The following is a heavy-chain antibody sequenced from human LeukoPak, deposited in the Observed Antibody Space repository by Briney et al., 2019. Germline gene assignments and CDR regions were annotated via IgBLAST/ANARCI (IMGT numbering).Heavy chain of an antibody. D-gene: IGHD6-13*01. J-gene: IGHJ3*02. CDR1: GGSISSSNW. Sequence: PSETLSLTCAVSGGSISSSNWWSWVRQPPGKGLEWIGEIYHSGSTNYNPSLKSRVTISVDKSKNQFSLKLSSVTAADTAVYYCARDRVLGRIAAAGIDIWGQGTMVTVSS. CDR3: ARDRVLGRIAAAGIDI. V-gene: IGHV4-4*02. CDR2: IYHSGST.